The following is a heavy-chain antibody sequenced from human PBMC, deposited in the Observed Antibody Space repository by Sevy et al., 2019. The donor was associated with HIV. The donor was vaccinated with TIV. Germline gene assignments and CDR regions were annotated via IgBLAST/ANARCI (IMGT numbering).Heavy chain of an antibody. CDR2: IYYSGST. D-gene: IGHD3-3*01. CDR1: GGSISSYY. Sequence: SETLSLTCTVSGGSISSYYWSWIRQPPWKGLEWIGYIYYSGSTNYNPSLKSRVTISVDTSKNQFSLKLSSVTAADTAVYYCARAPYYDFWSGYYTGVDGMDVWGQGTTVTVSS. V-gene: IGHV4-59*01. CDR3: ARAPYYDFWSGYYTGVDGMDV. J-gene: IGHJ6*02.